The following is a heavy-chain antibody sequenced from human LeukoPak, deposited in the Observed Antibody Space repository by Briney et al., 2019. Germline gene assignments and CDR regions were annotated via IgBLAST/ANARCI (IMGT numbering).Heavy chain of an antibody. J-gene: IGHJ3*02. D-gene: IGHD2-2*01. CDR3: ARSTPLLGYCSSTSCYDAFDI. CDR1: GFTFSSYS. V-gene: IGHV3-48*04. CDR2: ISSSSSTI. Sequence: PGGSLRLSCAASGFTFSSYSMNWVRQAPGKGLEWVSYISSSSSTIYYADSVKGRFTISRDNAKNSLYLQMNSLRAEDTAVYYCARSTPLLGYCSSTSCYDAFDIWGQGTMVTVSS.